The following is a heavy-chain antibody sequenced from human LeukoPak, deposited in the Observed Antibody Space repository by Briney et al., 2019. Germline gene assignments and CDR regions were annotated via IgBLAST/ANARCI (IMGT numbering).Heavy chain of an antibody. CDR1: GDSISRGGYY. J-gene: IGHJ6*02. D-gene: IGHD4-11*01. CDR3: AKDRPYSDYYGMDV. V-gene: IGHV4-31*03. CDR2: IYYSGST. Sequence: SETLSLTCTVSGDSISRGGYYWSWIRQHPGKGLEWIGYIYYSGSTCYNPSLKSRVTISLDTSKNQFSLKLRSVTAADTAVYYCAKDRPYSDYYGMDVWGQGTTVTVSS.